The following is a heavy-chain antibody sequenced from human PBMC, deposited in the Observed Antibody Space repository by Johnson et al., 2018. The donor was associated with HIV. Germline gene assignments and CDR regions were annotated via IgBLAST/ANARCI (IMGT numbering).Heavy chain of an antibody. CDR1: GFTFSSYG. CDR2: IWYDGSNK. J-gene: IGHJ3*02. CDR3: ARCDSSSPLRAFDI. D-gene: IGHD6-6*01. Sequence: QVQLVESGGGVVQPGRSLRLSCAASGFTFSSYGMHWVRQAPGKGLEWVAVIWYDGSNKYYADSVQGRFTISRDNSKNTLYLQMNSLRAEDTAVYYCARCDSSSPLRAFDIWGQGTMVTVSS. V-gene: IGHV3-30*19.